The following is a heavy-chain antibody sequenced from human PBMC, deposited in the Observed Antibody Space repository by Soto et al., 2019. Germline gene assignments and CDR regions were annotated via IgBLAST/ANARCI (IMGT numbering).Heavy chain of an antibody. CDR2: ISGSGGST. D-gene: IGHD3-22*01. CDR1: GFTFSSYA. Sequence: GGSLRLSCAASGFTFSSYAMSWVRQAPGKGLEWVSAISGSGGSTYYADSVKGRFTISRDNSKNTLYLQMNSLRAEDTAVYYCVRWIKYYYDSSGYLNYWGQGTLVTVSS. CDR3: VRWIKYYYDSSGYLNY. J-gene: IGHJ4*02. V-gene: IGHV3-23*01.